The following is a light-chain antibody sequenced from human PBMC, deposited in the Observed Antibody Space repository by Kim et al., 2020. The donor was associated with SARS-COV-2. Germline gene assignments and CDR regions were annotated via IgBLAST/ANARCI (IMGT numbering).Light chain of an antibody. CDR2: DAS. CDR3: QHRGNWPLT. Sequence: LSPEERATLSCRASQSVSSYLAWYQQKPGQAPRLLIYDASSRATGIPARFSGSGSGTDFTLTISSLEPEDFAVYYCQHRGNWPLTFGHGTRLEIK. CDR1: QSVSSY. J-gene: IGKJ5*01. V-gene: IGKV3-11*01.